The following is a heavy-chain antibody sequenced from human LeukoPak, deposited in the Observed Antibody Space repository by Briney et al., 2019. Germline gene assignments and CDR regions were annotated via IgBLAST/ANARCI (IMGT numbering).Heavy chain of an antibody. CDR1: GYTFTSYG. D-gene: IGHD6-13*01. V-gene: IGHV1-69*13. J-gene: IGHJ4*02. Sequence: SVKVSCKASGYTFTSYGISWVRQAPGQGLEWMGGIIPIFGTANYAQKFQGRVTITADESTSTAYMELSSLRSEDTAVYYCARDRSSSWYNYFDYWGQGTLVTVSS. CDR3: ARDRSSSWYNYFDY. CDR2: IIPIFGTA.